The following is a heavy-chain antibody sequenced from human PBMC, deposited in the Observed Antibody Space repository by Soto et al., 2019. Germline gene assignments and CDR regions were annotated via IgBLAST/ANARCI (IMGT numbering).Heavy chain of an antibody. CDR1: GYTFTGYY. CDR3: ARRTAMVYYYYGMDV. J-gene: IGHJ6*02. CDR2: INPNSGGT. D-gene: IGHD5-18*01. V-gene: IGHV1-2*02. Sequence: ASVKVSCKASGYTFTGYYMHWVRQAPGQGLEWMGWINPNSGGTNYAQKFQGGVTMARDTSISTAYMELSRLRSDDTAVYYCARRTAMVYYYYGMDVWGQGTTVTVSS.